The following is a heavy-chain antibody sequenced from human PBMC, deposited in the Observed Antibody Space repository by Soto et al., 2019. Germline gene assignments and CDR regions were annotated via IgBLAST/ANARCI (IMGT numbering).Heavy chain of an antibody. CDR2: VNPILSMS. J-gene: IGHJ4*02. CDR1: GDTFNFYS. CDR3: ASSYGSGYRAFDY. Sequence: QVQLVQSGAEVKRPGSSVKVSCKASGDTFNFYSINWVRQAPGVGLEWVGRVNPILSMSNYAQRFQGRATXAXEXXTSTAYMELRSLRSEDTAIYYCASSYGSGYRAFDYWGQGALVTVSS. V-gene: IGHV1-69*02. D-gene: IGHD3-10*01.